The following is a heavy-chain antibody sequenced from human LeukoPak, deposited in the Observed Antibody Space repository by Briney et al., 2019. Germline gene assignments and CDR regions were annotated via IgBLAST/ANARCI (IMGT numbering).Heavy chain of an antibody. V-gene: IGHV6-1*01. Sequence: SQTLSLTCAISGDSVSSNNAAWNWIRQSPSRGLVWLGRTYHRSTWYDDYVVSVRSRLTITPDISKNQVSLQLNSVTPEDTAVYYCTREVAGTGGFDYWGQGITVTVSS. J-gene: IGHJ4*02. CDR3: TREVAGTGGFDY. CDR1: GDSVSSNNAA. CDR2: TYHRSTWYD. D-gene: IGHD6-13*01.